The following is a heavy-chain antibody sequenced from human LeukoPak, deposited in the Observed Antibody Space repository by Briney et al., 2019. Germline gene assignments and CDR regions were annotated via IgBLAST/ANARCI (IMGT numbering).Heavy chain of an antibody. J-gene: IGHJ4*02. CDR2: ISGSGGST. CDR3: ATYIVGATKA. Sequence: GGSLRLSCAASGFTVSDYFMTWIRQAPGKGLEWVSAISGSGGSTYYADSVKGRFTISRDNSKNTLYLQMNSLRAEDTAVYYCATYIVGATKAWGQGTLVTVSS. D-gene: IGHD1-26*01. V-gene: IGHV3-23*01. CDR1: GFTVSDYF.